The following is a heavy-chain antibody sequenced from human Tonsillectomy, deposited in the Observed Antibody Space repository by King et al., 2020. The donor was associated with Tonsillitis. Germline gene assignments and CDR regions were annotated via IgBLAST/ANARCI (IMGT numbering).Heavy chain of an antibody. J-gene: IGHJ4*02. CDR2: IIPIFGIA. D-gene: IGHD5-12*01. V-gene: IGHV1-69*04. Sequence: QLVQSGAEVKKPGSSVKVSCKASGGTFSSYAISWVRQAPGQGLEWMGRIIPIFGIAHYGQKFQGRVTITADKSTSTAYMELSSLRSEDTAVYYCAGEGLDIAATTDSTFDYWGQGTPVTVSS. CDR3: AGEGLDIAATTDSTFDY. CDR1: GGTFSSYA.